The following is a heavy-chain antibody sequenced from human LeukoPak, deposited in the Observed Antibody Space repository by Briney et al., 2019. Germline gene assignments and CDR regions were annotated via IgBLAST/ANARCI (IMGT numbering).Heavy chain of an antibody. D-gene: IGHD3-16*01. CDR3: AKDAGFIMNFFHY. Sequence: GGSLRLSCAASGFTFSSYAMSWGRQAPGKGLGWVSTNSGRDDSTYADSVKGRFTISRDNSKNTLSVQMNSLRVEDTAIYYCAKDAGFIMNFFHYWGQGTLVTVSS. J-gene: IGHJ4*02. CDR1: GFTFSSYA. CDR2: NSGRDDST. V-gene: IGHV3-23*01.